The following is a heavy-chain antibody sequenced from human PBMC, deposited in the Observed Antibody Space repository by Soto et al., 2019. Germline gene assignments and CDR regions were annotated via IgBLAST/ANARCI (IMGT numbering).Heavy chain of an antibody. CDR1: GGSLGSYY. CDR3: VRDGTKTLRDWFDP. CDR2: IYATGTT. V-gene: IGHV4-4*07. D-gene: IGHD1-1*01. J-gene: IGHJ5*02. Sequence: KPSETLSLTCTVSGGSLGSYYWSWIRKSAGKGLEWIGRIYATGTTDYNPSLKSRVMMSVDTSKKQFSLKLRSVTAADTAVYYCVRDGTKTLRDWFDPWGQGISVTVSS.